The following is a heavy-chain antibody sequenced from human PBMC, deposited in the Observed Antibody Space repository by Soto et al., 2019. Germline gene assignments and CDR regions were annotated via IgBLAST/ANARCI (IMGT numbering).Heavy chain of an antibody. J-gene: IGHJ6*02. V-gene: IGHV3-7*01. Sequence: PGGSLRLSCAASGFTFRIYSMSWVRHAPGKGLEWVANIKQDGGEKDYVDSVRGRFTISRDNARNSLYLQMSSLRADDTAVYHCASVRPRDYQDSSGYYDYNYGLDAWGQGTTVTVSS. CDR1: GFTFRIYS. D-gene: IGHD3-22*01. CDR3: ASVRPRDYQDSSGYYDYNYGLDA. CDR2: IKQDGGEK.